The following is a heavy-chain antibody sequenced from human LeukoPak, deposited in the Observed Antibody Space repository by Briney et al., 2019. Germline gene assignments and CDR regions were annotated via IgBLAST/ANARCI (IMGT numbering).Heavy chain of an antibody. Sequence: GASVKVSCKASGYTFTTYYMHWVRQARGQGLEWMGIINPSSGSTTYAQKFQGKVTMTRDTSTSTVYMELSSLRSEDTAVYYCARARKYYDILTGYPYYFDYWGQGTLVTVSS. V-gene: IGHV1-46*01. J-gene: IGHJ4*02. CDR3: ARARKYYDILTGYPYYFDY. CDR1: GYTFTTYY. CDR2: INPSSGST. D-gene: IGHD3-9*01.